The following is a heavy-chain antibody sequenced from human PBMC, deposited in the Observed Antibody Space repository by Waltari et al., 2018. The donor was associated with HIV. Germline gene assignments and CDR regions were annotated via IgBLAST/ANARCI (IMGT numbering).Heavy chain of an antibody. V-gene: IGHV3-30*01. CDR2: ISYDGSNK. J-gene: IGHJ6*02. CDR1: GFTFNTYA. Sequence: QVQLVESGGGVVQPGRSLRLSCEASGFTFNTYAMYWVRQAPGKGLECVAVISYDGSNKYYADAVKGRFTISRDNSKNTLYLQMNSLRAEDTAVYYCARDSSGYYYVGYGMDVWGQGTTVTVSS. D-gene: IGHD3-22*01. CDR3: ARDSSGYYYVGYGMDV.